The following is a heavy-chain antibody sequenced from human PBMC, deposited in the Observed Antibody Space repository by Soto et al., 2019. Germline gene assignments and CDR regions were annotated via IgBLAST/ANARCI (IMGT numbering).Heavy chain of an antibody. CDR3: ARDGYCSGGRCYFRPGWFDP. Sequence: QVQLVQSGAEVKKPGASVKVSCKASGYTFTSYAMHWVRQAPGQRLEWMGWINAGNGNTKYSQKFQGRVTITRDTSASTAYMELSSLRSEDTAVYYCARDGYCSGGRCYFRPGWFDPWGQGTLVTVSS. CDR1: GYTFTSYA. D-gene: IGHD2-15*01. CDR2: INAGNGNT. J-gene: IGHJ5*02. V-gene: IGHV1-3*01.